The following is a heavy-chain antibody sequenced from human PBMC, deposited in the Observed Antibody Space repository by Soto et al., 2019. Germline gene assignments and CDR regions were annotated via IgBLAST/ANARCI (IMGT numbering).Heavy chain of an antibody. V-gene: IGHV3-30*18. CDR1: AFTFSIYT. CDR3: AKDRLVCGGDCYSYFDY. CDR2: ISYDGINK. D-gene: IGHD2-21*02. J-gene: IGHJ4*02. Sequence: PGVSLRLSFAPSAFTFSIYTTPRLPQVQGKGLEWVAVISYDGINKYYADPVKGRFTNSRDNSKNTLYLQMNSLRAEDTAVYYCAKDRLVCGGDCYSYFDYWGQGT.